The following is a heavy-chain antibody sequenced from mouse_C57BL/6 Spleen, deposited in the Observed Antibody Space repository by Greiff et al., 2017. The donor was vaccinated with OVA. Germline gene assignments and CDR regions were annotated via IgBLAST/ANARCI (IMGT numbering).Heavy chain of an antibody. V-gene: IGHV5-9-1*02. Sequence: EVKLMESGEGLVKPGGSLKLSCAASGFTFSSYAMSWVRQTPEKRLEWVAYISSGGDYIYYADTVKGRFTISRDNARNTPYLQMSSLKSEDTAMYYCTRHYYGSSHYAMDYWGQGTSVTVSS. CDR2: ISSGGDYI. D-gene: IGHD1-1*01. CDR3: TRHYYGSSHYAMDY. CDR1: GFTFSSYA. J-gene: IGHJ4*01.